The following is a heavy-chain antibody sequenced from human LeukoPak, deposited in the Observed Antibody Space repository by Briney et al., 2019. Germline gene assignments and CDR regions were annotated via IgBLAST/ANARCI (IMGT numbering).Heavy chain of an antibody. CDR3: ARVARAVASPSFDY. CDR2: INWNGGST. D-gene: IGHD6-19*01. J-gene: IGHJ4*02. CDR1: GFTFSSYA. Sequence: GGSLRLSCAASGFTFSSYAMSWVRQAPGKGLERVSGINWNGGSTGYADSVKGRFTISRDNAKNSLYLQMNSLRAEDTAVYYCARVARAVASPSFDYWGQGTLVTVSS. V-gene: IGHV3-20*04.